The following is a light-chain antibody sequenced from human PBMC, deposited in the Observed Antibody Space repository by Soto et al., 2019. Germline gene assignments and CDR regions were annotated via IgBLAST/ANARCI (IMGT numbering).Light chain of an antibody. V-gene: IGLV1-51*01. J-gene: IGLJ1*01. CDR1: SSNIGGNS. CDR3: GSWDSSLSAYV. Sequence: QSVLTQPPSVSAAPGQKVTISCSRSSSNIGGNSVSWYQQLPGTAPKLLIYDDNKRPSGIPDRFSGSKSGTSATLGITGFQTGDEADYYCGSWDSSLSAYVFGNGTKLTVL. CDR2: DDN.